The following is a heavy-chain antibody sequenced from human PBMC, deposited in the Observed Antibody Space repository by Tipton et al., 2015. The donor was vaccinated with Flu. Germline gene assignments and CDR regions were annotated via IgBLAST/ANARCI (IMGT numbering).Heavy chain of an antibody. CDR3: GRNYGPFNWFDP. CDR2: IYYSGST. Sequence: GLVKPSQTLSLTCSVSGGSISSGGAYWSWIRQRPGKGLEWIGGIYYSGSTYYNPSLESRLTISVDTSQSQFSLRLTSVTAADTAIYYCGRNYGPFNWFDPWGQGTLVTVSS. D-gene: IGHD3-16*01. J-gene: IGHJ5*02. CDR1: GGSISSGGAY. V-gene: IGHV4-31*03.